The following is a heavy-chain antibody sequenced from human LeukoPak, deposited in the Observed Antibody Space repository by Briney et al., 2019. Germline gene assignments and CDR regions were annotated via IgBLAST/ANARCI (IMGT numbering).Heavy chain of an antibody. CDR3: GRQGYTASYYFLDF. D-gene: IGHD1-26*01. CDR2: IYTTGAT. V-gene: IGHV4-4*07. J-gene: IGHJ4*02. Sequence: PSETLSLTCTVSSGSINSYYWGWVRHPPGTGLEWIGRIYTTGATQYNPSLKSRVTMSIDTSTNQFSLNLRSMTAADTAVYYCGRQGYTASYYFLDFWSQGTLVAVS. CDR1: SGSINSYY.